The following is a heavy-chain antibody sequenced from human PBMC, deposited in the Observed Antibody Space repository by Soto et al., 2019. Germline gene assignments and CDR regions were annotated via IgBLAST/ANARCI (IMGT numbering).Heavy chain of an antibody. CDR2: IYPADSDT. V-gene: IGHV5-51*01. D-gene: IGHD2-2*01. CDR3: ARNKGYCDSTSCYGMDV. Sequence: GESLKISCKGSGYSFPSDWIGWVRQMPGKGLEWMGSIYPADSDTRYSPAFQGQVTISADKSIRTAYLQWNSLKASDTAMYFCARNKGYCDSTSCYGMDVWGQGTTVTVSS. J-gene: IGHJ6*02. CDR1: GYSFPSDW.